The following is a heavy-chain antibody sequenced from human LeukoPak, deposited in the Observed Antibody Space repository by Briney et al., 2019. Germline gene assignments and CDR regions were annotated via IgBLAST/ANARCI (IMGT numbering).Heavy chain of an antibody. CDR3: STLTVASSFDY. CDR1: GFTFSSYA. CDR2: ISSSGGTR. Sequence: GGSLRLSCAASGFTFSSYAMSWVRQAPGKGLEWISYISSSGGTRYYADSVKGRFTISRDNARNSLSLQMNSLRAEDTAVYYCSTLTVASSFDYWGQGALVTVSS. D-gene: IGHD6-19*01. J-gene: IGHJ4*02. V-gene: IGHV3-48*03.